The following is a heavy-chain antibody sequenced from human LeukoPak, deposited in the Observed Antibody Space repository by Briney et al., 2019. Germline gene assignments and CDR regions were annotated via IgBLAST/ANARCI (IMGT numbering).Heavy chain of an antibody. Sequence: GGSLRLSCAASGVIFSNYDMHWVRQAAGKGLEWVSGIGTAGDTYYPGSVKGRFTISRENAKNSLYLLMNSLSAGDTAMYYCASSPAYSSSWYAIDTWGQGTLVTVSS. CDR1: GVIFSNYD. J-gene: IGHJ5*02. CDR2: IGTAGDT. D-gene: IGHD6-13*01. CDR3: ASSPAYSSSWYAIDT. V-gene: IGHV3-13*01.